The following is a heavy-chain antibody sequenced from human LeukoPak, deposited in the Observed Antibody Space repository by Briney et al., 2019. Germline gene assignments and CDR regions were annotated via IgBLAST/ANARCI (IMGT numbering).Heavy chain of an antibody. CDR2: ISYDGSNK. D-gene: IGHD5-18*01. Sequence: GGSLRLSCAVSGFTFSSYGMHWVRQAPGKGLEWVAVISYDGSNKYYADSVKGRFTISRDNSKNTLYLQMNSLRAEDTAVYYCAKDPRGYRPTGPFDYWGQGTLVTVSS. J-gene: IGHJ4*02. V-gene: IGHV3-30*18. CDR1: GFTFSSYG. CDR3: AKDPRGYRPTGPFDY.